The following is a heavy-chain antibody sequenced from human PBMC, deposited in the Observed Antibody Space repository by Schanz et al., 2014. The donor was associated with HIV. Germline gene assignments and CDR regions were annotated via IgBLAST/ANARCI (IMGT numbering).Heavy chain of an antibody. Sequence: QLHLQESGPGLVKPSETLSLNCTVAGGSISGPSNYWDWIRQSPGGGLEWVGSIYYSGSTNYNPSLKSRFTISVDTSNTQFSLKLSSVTAADTAVYYCARGRGYSYGYDFWGQGTLVTVSS. D-gene: IGHD5-18*01. V-gene: IGHV4-39*07. CDR2: IYYSGST. J-gene: IGHJ4*02. CDR1: GGSISGPSNY. CDR3: ARGRGYSYGYDF.